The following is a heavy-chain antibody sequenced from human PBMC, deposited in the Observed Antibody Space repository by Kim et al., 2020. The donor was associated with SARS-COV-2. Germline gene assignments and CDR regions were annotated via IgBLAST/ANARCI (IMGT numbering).Heavy chain of an antibody. J-gene: IGHJ3*02. CDR3: AREYYYDSSGYYSAFDI. CDR2: ISYDGSNK. Sequence: GGSLRLSCAASGFTFSSYAMHWVRQAPGKGLEWVAVISYDGSNKYYADSVKGRFTISRDNSKNTLYLQMNSLRAEDTAVYYCAREYYYDSSGYYSAFDIWGQGTMVTVSS. CDR1: GFTFSSYA. D-gene: IGHD3-22*01. V-gene: IGHV3-30-3*01.